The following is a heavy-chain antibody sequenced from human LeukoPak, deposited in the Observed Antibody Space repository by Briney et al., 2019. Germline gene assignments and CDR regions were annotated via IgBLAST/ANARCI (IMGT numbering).Heavy chain of an antibody. CDR1: GFTFSSYW. CDR2: INTDGTTT. CDR3: ARDPWGYRAGVMDF. J-gene: IGHJ4*02. V-gene: IGHV3-74*01. D-gene: IGHD1-1*01. Sequence: GGSLRPSCGASGFTFSSYWMHWVRQAPGKGLVWVSRINTDGTTTDHADSVKGRFTISRDNAKNTLYLQMNSLRAEDTAVYFCARDPWGYRAGVMDFWGLGTLVTVSS.